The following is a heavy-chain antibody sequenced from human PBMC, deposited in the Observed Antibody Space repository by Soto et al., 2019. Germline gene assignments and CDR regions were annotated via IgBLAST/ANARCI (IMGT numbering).Heavy chain of an antibody. D-gene: IGHD2-21*01. V-gene: IGHV3-21*01. CDR1: GFTFSRCD. J-gene: IGHJ6*02. Sequence: PGGSLRLSCATSGFTFSRCDMNWVRQAPGEGLEWVSFISSSASYMYYADSVKGRFTISRDNFKKSLYLQMNSLRADDTAVYYCARLSGDHSAFFSYGMDAWGQGTTVTVSS. CDR2: ISSSASYM. CDR3: ARLSGDHSAFFSYGMDA.